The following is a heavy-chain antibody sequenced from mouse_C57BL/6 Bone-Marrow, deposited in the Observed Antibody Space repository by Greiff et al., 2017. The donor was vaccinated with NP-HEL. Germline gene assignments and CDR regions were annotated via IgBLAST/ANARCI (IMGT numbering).Heavy chain of an antibody. V-gene: IGHV1-52*01. CDR2: IDPSDSET. CDR1: GYTFTSYW. CDR3: ARGGGYDGTVVPLFAY. D-gene: IGHD2-2*01. Sequence: QVQLQQPGAELVRPGSSVKLSCKASGYTFTSYWMHWVKQRPIQGLEWIGNIDPSDSETHYNQKFKDKATLTVDKSSSPAYMPLSSRTSEDSAVYYCARGGGYDGTVVPLFAYWGQGTLVTVSA. J-gene: IGHJ3*01.